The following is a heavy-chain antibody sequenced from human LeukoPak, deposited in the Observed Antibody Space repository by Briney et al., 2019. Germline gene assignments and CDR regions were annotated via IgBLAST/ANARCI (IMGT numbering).Heavy chain of an antibody. CDR3: ARAPSEIGGYYPEYFRH. CDR2: IKSDGST. CDR1: GFTFSGYW. Sequence: GGSLRLSCAASGFTFSGYWMHWVRQAPGKGLVWVSRIKSDGSTNYADSVKGRFTISRDNAKNTVSLQMNSLRTEDTGVYYCARAPSEIGGYYPEYFRHWGKGTLVTVSS. V-gene: IGHV3-74*01. D-gene: IGHD3-22*01. J-gene: IGHJ1*01.